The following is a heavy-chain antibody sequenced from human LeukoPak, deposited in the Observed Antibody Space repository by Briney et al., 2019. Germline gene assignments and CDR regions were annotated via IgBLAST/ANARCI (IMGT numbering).Heavy chain of an antibody. CDR2: ISAYNGNT. V-gene: IGHV1-18*01. J-gene: IGHJ4*02. CDR3: ARDPSGYDSFDY. Sequence: ASVKVSCKASGYTFTSYGISWVRQAPGQGLERMGWISAYNGNTNYAQKLQGRVTMTTDTSTSTAYMELRSLRSDDTAVYYCARDPSGYDSFDYWGQGTLVTVSS. CDR1: GYTFTSYG. D-gene: IGHD5-12*01.